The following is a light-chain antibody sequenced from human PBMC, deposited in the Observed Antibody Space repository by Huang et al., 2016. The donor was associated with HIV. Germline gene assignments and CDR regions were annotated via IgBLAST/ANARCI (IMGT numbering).Light chain of an antibody. CDR3: QQYNRFYT. V-gene: IGKV1-5*03. CDR2: TAS. CDR1: QSVGNW. J-gene: IGKJ2*01. Sequence: DIQMTQSPSTLSASVGERVTITCRASQSVGNWLAWYQQKPGQDHKHLIYTASTFQNGVPSRYSGSGSETEFTLNINSLQPDDFATYYCQQYNRFYTFGQGTRLEIK.